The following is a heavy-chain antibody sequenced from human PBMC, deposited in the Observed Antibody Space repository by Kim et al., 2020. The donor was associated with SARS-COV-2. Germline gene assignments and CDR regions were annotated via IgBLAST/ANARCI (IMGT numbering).Heavy chain of an antibody. Sequence: ASVKVSCKASGYTFTSYAMHWVRQAPGQRLEWMGWINAGNGNTKYSQKFQGRVTITRDTSASTAYMELSSLRSEDTAVYYCARFNSRYYGSGSYYNKSVWFDPWGQGTLVTVSS. J-gene: IGHJ5*02. D-gene: IGHD3-10*01. CDR3: ARFNSRYYGSGSYYNKSVWFDP. V-gene: IGHV1-3*01. CDR1: GYTFTSYA. CDR2: INAGNGNT.